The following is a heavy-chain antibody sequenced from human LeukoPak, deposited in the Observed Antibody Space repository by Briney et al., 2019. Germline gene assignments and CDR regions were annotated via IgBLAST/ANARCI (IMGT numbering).Heavy chain of an antibody. D-gene: IGHD6-13*01. CDR1: GFTFSTYS. V-gene: IGHV3-23*01. CDR2: ISGSGGST. Sequence: GGSLRLSCAASGFTFSTYSMNWVRQAPGKGLEWVSAISGSGGSTYYADSVKGRFTISRDNSKNTLYLQMNSLRAEDTAVYYCAKDGERSSSALFGYWGQGTLVTVSS. J-gene: IGHJ4*02. CDR3: AKDGERSSSALFGY.